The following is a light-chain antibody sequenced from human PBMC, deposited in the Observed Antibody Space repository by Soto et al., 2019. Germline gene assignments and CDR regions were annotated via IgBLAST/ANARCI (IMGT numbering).Light chain of an antibody. CDR3: QQDYNLPLT. V-gene: IGKV3D-7*01. CDR1: QSGSSSS. Sequence: EMVMTKSPATLSLSPGERATLSCRASQSGSSSSLSWYQQKPGQAPRLLIYGASTRATGIPARFSGRGSGTDLTLTISSLQPEDFAVYYCQQDYNLPLTFGGGTKVEIK. CDR2: GAS. J-gene: IGKJ4*01.